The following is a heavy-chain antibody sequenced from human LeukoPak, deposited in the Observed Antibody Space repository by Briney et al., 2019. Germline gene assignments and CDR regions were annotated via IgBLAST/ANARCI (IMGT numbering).Heavy chain of an antibody. CDR3: ARYDY. CDR2: VFTGGGT. CDR1: GFTFSSYW. V-gene: IGHV3-53*01. Sequence: GGSLRLSCAASGFTFSSYWMHWVRQAPGKGLEWVSVVFTGGGTYYADSVKGRFTTSRDNSKNTLYLQMNNLRAEDTAIYYCARYDYWGQGILVTVSS. J-gene: IGHJ4*02.